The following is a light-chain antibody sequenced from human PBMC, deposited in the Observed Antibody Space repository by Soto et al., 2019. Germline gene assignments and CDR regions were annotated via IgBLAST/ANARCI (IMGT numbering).Light chain of an antibody. J-gene: IGLJ1*01. Sequence: QSVLTQPPSVSGAPGQRVTISCTGSSSNIGAGYEVHWYQQLPGTAPKLLMYGITNRPSGVPDRFSGSKSGNSASLAIPGLQAQEAADDDDHSYYSSLSSSQYVFGTGTKVTVL. CDR1: SSNIGAGYE. CDR2: GIT. CDR3: HSYYSSLSSSQYV. V-gene: IGLV1-40*01.